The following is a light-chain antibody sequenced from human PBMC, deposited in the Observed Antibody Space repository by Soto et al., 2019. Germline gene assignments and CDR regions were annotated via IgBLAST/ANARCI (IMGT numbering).Light chain of an antibody. CDR2: EGS. CDR1: SSGVGSYDL. Sequence: QSALTQPASVSGSPGQSITISCTGTSSGVGSYDLVSWYQQHPGKAPKLMIYEGSKRPSGVSNRFSGSQSGNTASLTISGLQAEDEAAYYCCSYASSSTLYVVFGGGTQLTVL. CDR3: CSYASSSTLYVV. J-gene: IGLJ2*01. V-gene: IGLV2-23*01.